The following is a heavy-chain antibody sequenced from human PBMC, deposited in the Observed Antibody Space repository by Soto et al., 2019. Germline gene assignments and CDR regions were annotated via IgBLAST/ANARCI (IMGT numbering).Heavy chain of an antibody. CDR2: ISYDGARK. Sequence: QVQLVEAGGDVLQPGRSLRLSCAASGFTFSIYAMHWVRQAPGKGLEWVAVISYDGARKAYTNYVEGRFTISRDTSKNTLYLHMKSRRVEDTAAYYCSRGAREDTAVVIGARPGEYGMDVWGQGTTVTVSS. CDR3: SRGAREDTAVVIGARPGEYGMDV. J-gene: IGHJ6*02. D-gene: IGHD2-15*01. V-gene: IGHV3-30-3*01. CDR1: GFTFSIYA.